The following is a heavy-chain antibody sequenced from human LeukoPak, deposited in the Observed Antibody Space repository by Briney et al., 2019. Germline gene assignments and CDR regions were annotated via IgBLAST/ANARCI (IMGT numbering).Heavy chain of an antibody. D-gene: IGHD3-22*01. CDR1: GGSFSGYY. Sequence: SEPLSLTCAVHGGSFSGYYWSWIRQPPGKGLDWIGKINHSGSTNHNPSLKSRVTTSVHTSKTQFSLKLSSVTAPDTAVYYCARLLRGGRDTPMVTMIVVRAKSGAFDIWGQGTMVTVSS. CDR3: ARLLRGGRDTPMVTMIVVRAKSGAFDI. CDR2: INHSGST. V-gene: IGHV4-34*01. J-gene: IGHJ3*02.